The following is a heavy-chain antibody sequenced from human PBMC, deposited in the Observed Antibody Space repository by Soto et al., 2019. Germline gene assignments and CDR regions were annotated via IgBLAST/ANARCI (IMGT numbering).Heavy chain of an antibody. V-gene: IGHV4-34*01. CDR2: INQSGTT. CDR1: GGPFSGYF. CDR3: ARGHRRVLRYFDWVWFDP. J-gene: IGHJ5*02. D-gene: IGHD3-9*01. Sequence: QVQLQQWGAGLLKPSETLTLTCAVYGGPFSGYFWSWIRQPPGKGLEWIGEINQSGTTDYNPSLKSRVTMSVDTSKSQFSLKLSSVTAADTAVYYCARGHRRVLRYFDWVWFDPWGQGTLVTVSS.